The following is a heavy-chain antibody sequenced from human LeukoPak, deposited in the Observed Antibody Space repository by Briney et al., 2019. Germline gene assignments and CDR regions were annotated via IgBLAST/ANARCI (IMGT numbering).Heavy chain of an antibody. CDR3: AREAAYGDYAADAFDI. J-gene: IGHJ3*02. CDR2: INPNSGGT. V-gene: IGHV1-2*02. D-gene: IGHD4-17*01. Sequence: ASVKVSCKASGYTFTGYYMHWVRQAPGQGLEWMGWINPNSGGTNYAQKFQGRVTMTRDTSISTAYMELSRLRSDDTAVYYCAREAAYGDYAADAFDIWGQGTMVTVSS. CDR1: GYTFTGYY.